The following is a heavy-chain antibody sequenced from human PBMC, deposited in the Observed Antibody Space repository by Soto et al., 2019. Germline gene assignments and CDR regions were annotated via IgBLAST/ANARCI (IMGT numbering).Heavy chain of an antibody. CDR2: IIPIFGTA. CDR1: GGTFSSYA. V-gene: IGHV1-69*06. J-gene: IGHJ4*02. CDR3: ASTPQTGRNRRFGVVILFDY. D-gene: IGHD3-3*01. Sequence: QVQLVQSGAEVKKPGSSVKVSCKASGGTFSSYAISWVRQAPGQGLEWMGGIIPIFGTANYAQKFQGRVTITADKSTSTAYMELSSLRSEDTAVYYCASTPQTGRNRRFGVVILFDYWGQGTLVTVSS.